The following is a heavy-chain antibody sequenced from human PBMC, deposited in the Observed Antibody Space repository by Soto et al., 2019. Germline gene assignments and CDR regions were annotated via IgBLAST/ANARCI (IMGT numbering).Heavy chain of an antibody. CDR1: GGSFSGYY. CDR2: INHSGST. Sequence: PSETLSLTCAVYGGSFSGYYLSWIRQPPGKGLEWIGEINHSGSTDYNPSPKSRVTISVDTSKNQFSLKLSAVTAAVTAVYYCASRALLRYFDYWGQGTRVTVSS. J-gene: IGHJ4*02. CDR3: ASRALLRYFDY. V-gene: IGHV4-34*01. D-gene: IGHD3-9*01.